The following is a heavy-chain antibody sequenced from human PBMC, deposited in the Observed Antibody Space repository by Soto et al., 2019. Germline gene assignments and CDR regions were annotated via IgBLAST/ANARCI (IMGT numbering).Heavy chain of an antibody. CDR2: IWYDGSNK. J-gene: IGHJ3*02. V-gene: IGHV3-33*01. Sequence: QVQLVESGGGVVQPGRSLRLSCAASGFTFSSYGMHWVRQAPGKGLEWVAVIWYDGSNKYYADSVKGRFTISRDNSKNTLYLQMNSLRAEDTGVYYCARDPEAVVVVAATPLGAFDIWGQGTMVTVSS. CDR3: ARDPEAVVVVAATPLGAFDI. D-gene: IGHD2-15*01. CDR1: GFTFSSYG.